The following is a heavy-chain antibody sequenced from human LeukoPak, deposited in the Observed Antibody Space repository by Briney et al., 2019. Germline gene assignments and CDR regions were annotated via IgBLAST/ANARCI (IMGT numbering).Heavy chain of an antibody. CDR2: IYYSGST. J-gene: IGHJ4*02. D-gene: IGHD2-2*01. CDR1: GGSISSSSYY. V-gene: IGHV4-39*07. CDR3: ARDVIGYCSSTSCRRGAFDY. Sequence: PSETLSLTCTVSGGSISSSSYYWGWIRQPPGKGLEWIGSIYYSGSTYYNPSLKSRVTISVDTSKNQFSLKLSSVTAADTAVYYCARDVIGYCSSTSCRRGAFDYWGQGTLVTVSS.